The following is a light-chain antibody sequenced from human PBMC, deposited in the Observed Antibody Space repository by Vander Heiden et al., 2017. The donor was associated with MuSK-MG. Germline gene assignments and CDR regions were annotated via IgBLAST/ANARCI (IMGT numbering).Light chain of an antibody. Sequence: DIQMTQPPSSLSASVGDRVTITCQASQDSSNYLKWYQQKPRKAPKLLIYDASNLETGVPSWCSGRGSGTDFTFTSSSLQPEDIATYYRQQYDKLPYTFGQGTKLEIK. CDR2: DAS. CDR1: QDSSNY. CDR3: QQYDKLPYT. J-gene: IGKJ2*01. V-gene: IGKV1-33*01.